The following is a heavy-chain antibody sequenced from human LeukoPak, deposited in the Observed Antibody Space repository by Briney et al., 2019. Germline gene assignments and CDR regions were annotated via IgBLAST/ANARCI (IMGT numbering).Heavy chain of an antibody. CDR1: GFTFSSYE. CDR2: ISSSGSTI. Sequence: GGSLRLSCAASGFTFSSYEMNWVRQAPGKGLEWVSYISSSGSTIYYAGSVKGRFTISRDNAKNSLYLQMNSLRAEDTAVYYCARDKEGGYSGYDLTYWGQGTLVTVSS. CDR3: ARDKEGGYSGYDLTY. D-gene: IGHD5-12*01. J-gene: IGHJ4*02. V-gene: IGHV3-48*03.